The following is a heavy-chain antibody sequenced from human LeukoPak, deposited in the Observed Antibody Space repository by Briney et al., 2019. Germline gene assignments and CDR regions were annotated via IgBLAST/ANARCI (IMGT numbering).Heavy chain of an antibody. V-gene: IGHV1-8*01. J-gene: IGHJ6*03. Sequence: ATVKVSCKASGYTFTSYVINWVLQATGQGLEWMGWMNPNSGNTGYAQKFQGRVTMTRNTSISTAYMELSSLRSEDTAVYYCARGPLYCSGGSCYYYYMDVWGKGTTVTVSS. CDR3: ARGPLYCSGGSCYYYYMDV. CDR2: MNPNSGNT. CDR1: GYTFTSYV. D-gene: IGHD2-15*01.